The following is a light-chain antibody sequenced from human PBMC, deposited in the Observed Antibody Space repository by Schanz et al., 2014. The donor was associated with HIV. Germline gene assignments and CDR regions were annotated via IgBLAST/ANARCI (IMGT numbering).Light chain of an antibody. CDR3: QQTNSFPLT. CDR1: QTVSNN. V-gene: IGKV3-15*01. J-gene: IGKJ4*01. Sequence: EIVMTQSPGTLSVSPGERATLSCRASQTVSNNLAWYQQKPGQAPRLLIYGASTRVTGIPARFSGSGSGTEFPLTISSLQSEDFATYFCQQTNSFPLTFGGGTKVEIK. CDR2: GAS.